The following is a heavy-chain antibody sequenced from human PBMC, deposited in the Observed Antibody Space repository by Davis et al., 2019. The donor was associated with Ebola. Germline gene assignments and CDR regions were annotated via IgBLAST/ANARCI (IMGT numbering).Heavy chain of an antibody. CDR2: INEDGTEE. Sequence: GESLKISCAASGFTFSNYWMSWLRQAPGRGLEWVANINEDGTEEYYVDSVKGRFTISRDNAKNSLYLQMNSLRAEETAVYYCGRDRPRDYWGQGSLVTVSS. J-gene: IGHJ4*02. V-gene: IGHV3-7*01. CDR1: GFTFSNYW. CDR3: GRDRPRDY.